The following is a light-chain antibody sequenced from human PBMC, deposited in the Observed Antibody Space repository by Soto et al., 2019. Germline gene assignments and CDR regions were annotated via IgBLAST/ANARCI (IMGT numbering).Light chain of an antibody. CDR1: SSNIGSNY. CDR2: RNS. V-gene: IGLV1-47*01. J-gene: IGLJ2*01. Sequence: QAVVTQPPSASGTPGQRVTISCFGSSSNIGSNYVYWYQQLPGTVPQLLIYRNSERPSGVPDRFSGSKSGTSASLAISGLRSEDEADYYCAAWDDSLSGVVFGGGTKLTVL. CDR3: AAWDDSLSGVV.